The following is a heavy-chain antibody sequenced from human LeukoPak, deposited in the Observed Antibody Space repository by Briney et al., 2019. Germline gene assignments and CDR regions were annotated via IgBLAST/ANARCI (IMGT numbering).Heavy chain of an antibody. J-gene: IGHJ5*02. CDR1: GLTFSSYW. V-gene: IGHV3-7*01. CDR3: ARDQYYYDSSGYGS. Sequence: GGSLRLSCAASGLTFSSYWMSWVRQAPGKGLEWVANINQDGGEKHYVDSVKGRFTISRDNAENSLYLQMNSLRAEDTAVYYCARDQYYYDSSGYGSWGQGTLVTVSS. D-gene: IGHD3-22*01. CDR2: INQDGGEK.